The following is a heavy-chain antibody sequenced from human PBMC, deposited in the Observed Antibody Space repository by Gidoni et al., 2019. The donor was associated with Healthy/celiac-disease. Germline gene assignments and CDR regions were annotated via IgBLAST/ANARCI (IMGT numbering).Heavy chain of an antibody. CDR3: ARGCSSTSCTDAFDI. J-gene: IGHJ3*02. V-gene: IGHV3-48*01. CDR2: ISSSSSTI. Sequence: EVQLVESGGGLVQPGGSLILSCAASGFTFSSYSMNWVRQAPGKGLEWVSYISSSSSTIYYADSVKGRFTISRDNAKNSLYLQMNSLRAEDTAVYYCARGCSSTSCTDAFDIWGQGTMVTVSS. CDR1: GFTFSSYS. D-gene: IGHD2-2*01.